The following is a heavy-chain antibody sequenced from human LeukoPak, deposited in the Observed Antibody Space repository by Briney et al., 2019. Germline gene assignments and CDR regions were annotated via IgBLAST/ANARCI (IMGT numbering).Heavy chain of an antibody. D-gene: IGHD4-23*01. Sequence: SETLSFTCTVSGGSISSYYWSWIRQPPGKGLEWIGYIYYSGSTNYNPSLKSRVTISVDTSKNQFSLKLSSVTAADTAVYYCARRIGGGDSRGGWFDPWGQGTLVTVSS. CDR3: ARRIGGGDSRGGWFDP. CDR2: IYYSGST. J-gene: IGHJ5*02. V-gene: IGHV4-59*08. CDR1: GGSISSYY.